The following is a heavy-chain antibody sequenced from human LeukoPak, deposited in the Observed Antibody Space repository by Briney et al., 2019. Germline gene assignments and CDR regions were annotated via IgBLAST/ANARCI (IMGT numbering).Heavy chain of an antibody. Sequence: GGSLRLSCAASGFAFNTYAMHWVRQAPGQGLEWVALIWHDGSHKFYSNSVRGQFTISRDNSKNTVSLQMNNLRPEDTAVYYCARGIFGSGSYPDFWGQGTLVTVSS. CDR1: GFAFNTYA. CDR2: IWHDGSHK. CDR3: ARGIFGSGSYPDF. J-gene: IGHJ4*02. V-gene: IGHV3-33*01. D-gene: IGHD3-10*01.